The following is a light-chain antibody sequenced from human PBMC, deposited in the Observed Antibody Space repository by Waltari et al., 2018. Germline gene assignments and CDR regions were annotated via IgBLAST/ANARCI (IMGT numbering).Light chain of an antibody. CDR3: HVWHPHVDPGV. CDR1: NIGTSR. J-gene: IGLJ1*01. CDR2: YDR. V-gene: IGLV3-21*04. Sequence: SYVVTQPPSVSVAPGETAPLTCGGDNIGTSRVHRYQQKAGQAPVLVIFYDRDRPPGIPDRFSGSNSGNTATLTISRVEAGDEARYYCHVWHPHVDPGVFGTGTEVTVL.